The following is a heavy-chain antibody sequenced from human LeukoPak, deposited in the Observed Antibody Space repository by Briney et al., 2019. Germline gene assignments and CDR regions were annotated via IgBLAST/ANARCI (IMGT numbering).Heavy chain of an antibody. V-gene: IGHV3-7*01. J-gene: IGHJ5*02. CDR3: AREVLIAVAGT. D-gene: IGHD6-19*01. Sequence: GGSLRLSCAASGFTFSSYWMSWVRQAPGKGLEWVANIKQDGSVKYYVDSVKGRFTISRDNAKNSLYLQMNSLRAEDTAVYYCAREVLIAVAGTWGQGTLVTVSS. CDR1: GFTFSSYW. CDR2: IKQDGSVK.